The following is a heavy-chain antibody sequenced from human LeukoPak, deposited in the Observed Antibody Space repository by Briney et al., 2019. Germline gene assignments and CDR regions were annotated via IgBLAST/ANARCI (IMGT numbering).Heavy chain of an antibody. D-gene: IGHD6-19*01. CDR1: GYTFTSYG. V-gene: IGHV1-18*01. Sequence: ASVKVSCKASGYTFTSYGISWVRQAPGQGLEGMEWISAYNGNTNYAQKLQGRVTMTTDTSTSTAYMELRSLRSDDTAVYYCARGSSSGLTYGMDVWGQGTTVTVPS. J-gene: IGHJ6*02. CDR2: ISAYNGNT. CDR3: ARGSSSGLTYGMDV.